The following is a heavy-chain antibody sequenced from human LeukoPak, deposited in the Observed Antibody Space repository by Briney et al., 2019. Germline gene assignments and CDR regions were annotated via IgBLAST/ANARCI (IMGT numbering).Heavy chain of an antibody. CDR2: ISYDGSNK. CDR1: GFTFSSYG. J-gene: IGHJ3*02. V-gene: IGHV3-30*18. CDR3: AKDLGAFDI. Sequence: GGSLRLSCAASGFTFSSYGMHWVRQAPGKGLEWVAFISYDGSNKYYADSVKGRFTISRDDSKNTLYLQMNSLRAEDTAVYYCAKDLGAFDIWGQGTMVTVSS. D-gene: IGHD3-16*01.